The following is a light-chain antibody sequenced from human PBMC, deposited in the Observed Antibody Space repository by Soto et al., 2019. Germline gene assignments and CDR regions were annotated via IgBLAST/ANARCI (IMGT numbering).Light chain of an antibody. CDR2: GAS. J-gene: IGKJ2*01. CDR3: QQYGSSPYT. V-gene: IGKV3-20*01. CDR1: QSVSRNY. Sequence: EVVLTQSPGTLSLSPGQRATLTCRASQSVSRNYLSWYHQKPGQAPRLLIYGASSRATGIPDRFAGSGSGTDFTLTISRLEPEDLAVYYCQQYGSSPYTFGQGTKLEI.